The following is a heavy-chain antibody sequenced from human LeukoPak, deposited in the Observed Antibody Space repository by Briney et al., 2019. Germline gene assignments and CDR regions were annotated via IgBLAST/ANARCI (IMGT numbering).Heavy chain of an antibody. CDR2: IGTSGGTT. J-gene: IGHJ4*02. V-gene: IGHV3-23*01. Sequence: GGSLRLSCAASGFAFSTYLMSWVRQAPGKGLDWVSAIGTSGGTTYYADSVKGRFTISRDNSKDTLYLQMNGLRAEDTAVYYCAKRLGGSGFDYWGQGTLVTVSS. CDR1: GFAFSTYL. D-gene: IGHD3-16*01. CDR3: AKRLGGSGFDY.